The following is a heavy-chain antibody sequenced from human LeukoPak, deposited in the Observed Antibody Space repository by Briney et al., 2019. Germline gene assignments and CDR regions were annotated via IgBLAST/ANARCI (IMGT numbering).Heavy chain of an antibody. CDR3: ARMDCYGSGNYAHYGMDV. V-gene: IGHV3-30*03. J-gene: IGHJ6*02. CDR2: ISYDGSNK. Sequence: PGGSLRLSCAASGFTFSHYAMHWVRQAPGKGLEWVALISYDGSNKYYGESVKGRFTISRDNSKNTLYLQMNSLRAEDTAVYNCARMDCYGSGNYAHYGMDVWGQGTTVTVSS. CDR1: GFTFSHYA. D-gene: IGHD3-10*01.